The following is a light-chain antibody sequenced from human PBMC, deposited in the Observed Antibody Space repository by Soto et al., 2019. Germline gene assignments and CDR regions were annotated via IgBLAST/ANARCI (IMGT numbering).Light chain of an antibody. V-gene: IGKV3-20*01. J-gene: IGKJ1*01. CDR2: GAS. Sequence: EIVLTQSPGTLSLSPGERATLSCRASQSVSSSYLAWYQQKPGQAPRLLIYGASSRATGIPDRFSGSRSETAFTLAMSRLEPEDFAVHYWQQYGSSAWLVGQETEVEIK. CDR3: QQYGSSAWL. CDR1: QSVSSSY.